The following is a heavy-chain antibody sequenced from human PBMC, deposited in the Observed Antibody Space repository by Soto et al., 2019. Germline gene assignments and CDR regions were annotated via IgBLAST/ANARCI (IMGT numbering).Heavy chain of an antibody. CDR3: ARDLYRGTYYFDY. CDR1: GFTFSSYG. J-gene: IGHJ4*02. CDR2: IWYDGSNK. V-gene: IGHV3-33*01. Sequence: PGGSLRLSCAASGFTFSSYGMHWVRQAPGKGLEWVAVIWYDGSNKYYADSVKGRSTISRDNSKNTLYLQMNSLRAEDTAVYYCARDLYRGTYYFDYWGQGTLVTVSS. D-gene: IGHD2-8*01.